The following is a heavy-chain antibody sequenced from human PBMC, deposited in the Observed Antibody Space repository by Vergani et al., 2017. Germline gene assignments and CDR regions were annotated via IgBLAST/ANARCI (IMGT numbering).Heavy chain of an antibody. CDR3: ARVELDSPGDYEFDY. CDR2: TKQDGSEK. CDR1: GFTFSSYA. D-gene: IGHD4-17*01. J-gene: IGHJ4*02. Sequence: EVQLLESGGGLVQPGGSLRLSCAASGFTFSSYAMSWVRQAPGKGLEWVANTKQDGSEKYYVDSVKGRFTISRDNAKNSLYLQMNSLRAEDTAVYYCARVELDSPGDYEFDYWGQGTLVTVSS. V-gene: IGHV3-7*03.